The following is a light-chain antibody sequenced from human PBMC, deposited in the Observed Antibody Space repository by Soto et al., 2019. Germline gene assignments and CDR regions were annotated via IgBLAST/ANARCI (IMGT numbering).Light chain of an antibody. Sequence: QSVLTQPPSVSGAPGQRVTISCTGSSSNFGAGYEVHWYKQLPGAAPTLVIFNNLNRPSGVPERFSGSKSGNTASLTISGLQAEDEADYYCCSYAGSYTYVVFGGGTKLTVL. J-gene: IGLJ2*01. CDR3: CSYAGSYTYVV. CDR2: NNL. CDR1: SSNFGAGYE. V-gene: IGLV1-40*01.